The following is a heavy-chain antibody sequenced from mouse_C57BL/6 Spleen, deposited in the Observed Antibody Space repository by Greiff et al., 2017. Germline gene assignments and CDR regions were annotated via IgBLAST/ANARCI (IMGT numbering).Heavy chain of an antibody. CDR2: INPNNGGT. J-gene: IGHJ4*01. CDR1: GYTFTDYN. CDR3: ARDDYGGYYAMDY. V-gene: IGHV1-22*01. Sequence: EVQLQESGPELVKPGASVKMSCKASGYTFTDYNMHWVKQSHGKSLEWIGYINPNNGGTSYNQKFKGKATLTVNKSSSTAYMELRSLTSEDSAVYYCARDDYGGYYAMDYWGQGTSVTVSS. D-gene: IGHD2-4*01.